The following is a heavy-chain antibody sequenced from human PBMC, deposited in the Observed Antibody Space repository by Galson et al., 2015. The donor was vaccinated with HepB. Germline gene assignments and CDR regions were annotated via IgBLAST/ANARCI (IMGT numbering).Heavy chain of an antibody. CDR1: AVAFSSYA. CDR3: ARETPYYFDY. V-gene: IGHV1-69*01. Sequence: KVSSKAAAVAFSSYAISWVRQAPGRGLEWMGGIIPIFGTANYAQKFQGRVTITAAESTSTAYMALSSLSSEDAAVYYFARETPYYFDYWGQGTLVTVSS. CDR2: IIPIFGTA. J-gene: IGHJ4*02.